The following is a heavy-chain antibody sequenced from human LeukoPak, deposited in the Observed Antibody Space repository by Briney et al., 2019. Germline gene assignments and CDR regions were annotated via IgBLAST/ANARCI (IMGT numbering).Heavy chain of an antibody. Sequence: GGSLRLSCAASGFTFSSYWMHWVRQVPGKGLVWVSRIYSDGSSTNYADSVKGRFTISRDNSKNTLYLQMNSLRAEDTAVYYCARALDGSGSRSFDYWGQGTLVTVSS. D-gene: IGHD3-10*01. CDR3: ARALDGSGSRSFDY. V-gene: IGHV3-74*01. CDR2: IYSDGSST. CDR1: GFTFSSYW. J-gene: IGHJ4*02.